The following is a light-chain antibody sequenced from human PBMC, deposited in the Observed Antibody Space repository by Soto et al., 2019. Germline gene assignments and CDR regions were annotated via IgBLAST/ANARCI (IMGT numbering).Light chain of an antibody. CDR3: QQYNSYQFT. Sequence: DIQMTQSPSTLSASVGDRVTITCRASQSISSWLAWYQQKPGKAPKLRIYKASSLESGVPSRFSGSGSGTEFTPTIRSMQTPDFANHSCQQYNSYQFTFGPATKVDI. J-gene: IGKJ3*01. CDR2: KAS. V-gene: IGKV1-5*03. CDR1: QSISSW.